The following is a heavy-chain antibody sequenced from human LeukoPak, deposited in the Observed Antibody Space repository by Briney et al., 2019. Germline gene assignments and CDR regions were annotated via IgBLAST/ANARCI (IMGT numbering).Heavy chain of an antibody. CDR1: GFTFSSYS. CDR2: ISSSSSTI. J-gene: IGHJ4*02. V-gene: IGHV3-48*01. CDR3: ARDQDYDSSGYYDGDDY. D-gene: IGHD3-22*01. Sequence: GGSLRLSCAASGFTFSSYSMNWVRQAPGKGLEWVSHISSSSSTIYYADSVKGRFTISRDNSKNTLYLQMNSLRAEDTAVYYCARDQDYDSSGYYDGDDYWGQGTLVTVSS.